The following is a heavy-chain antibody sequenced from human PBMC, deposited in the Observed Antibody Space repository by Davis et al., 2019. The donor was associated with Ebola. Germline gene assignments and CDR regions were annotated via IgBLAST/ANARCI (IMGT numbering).Heavy chain of an antibody. V-gene: IGHV1-2*06. CDR1: GYTFTGYY. CDR2: INPNSGGT. CDR3: ARGLPDIVVVVAALNLFDY. D-gene: IGHD2-15*01. J-gene: IGHJ4*02. Sequence: AASVKVSCKASGYTFTGYYMHWVRQAPGQGLEWMGRINPNSGGTNYAQKFQGRATMTRDTSISTAYMELSRLRSDDTAVYYCARGLPDIVVVVAALNLFDYWGQGTLVTVSS.